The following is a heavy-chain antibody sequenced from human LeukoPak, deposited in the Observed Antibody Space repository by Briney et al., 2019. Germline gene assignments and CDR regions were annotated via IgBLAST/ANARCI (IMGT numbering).Heavy chain of an antibody. V-gene: IGHV3-23*01. CDR3: AKGNWRYFDY. D-gene: IGHD1-1*01. CDR2: ISGSGGST. Sequence: GGSLRLSCAASGFTVSSSYMSWVRQAPGKGLEWVSAISGSGGSTYYADSVKGRFTISRDNSKNTLYLQMNSLGADDTAVYYCAKGNWRYFDYWGQGTLVTVSS. J-gene: IGHJ4*02. CDR1: GFTVSSSY.